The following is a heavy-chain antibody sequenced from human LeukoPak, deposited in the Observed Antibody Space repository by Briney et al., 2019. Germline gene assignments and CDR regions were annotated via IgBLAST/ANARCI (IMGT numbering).Heavy chain of an antibody. CDR2: IYTSGST. CDR3: ARDSIDQPLFHYYYYMDV. Sequence: SETLSLTCTVSSGSISSYYWSWIRQPAGKGLEWIGRIYTSGSTNYNPSLKSRVTMSVDTSKNQFSLKLSSVTAADTAVYYCARDSIDQPLFHYYYYMDVWGKGTTVTVTS. J-gene: IGHJ6*03. V-gene: IGHV4-4*07. D-gene: IGHD2-2*01. CDR1: SGSISSYY.